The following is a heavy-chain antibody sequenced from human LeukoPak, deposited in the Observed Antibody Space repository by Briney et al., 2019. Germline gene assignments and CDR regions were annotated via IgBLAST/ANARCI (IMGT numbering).Heavy chain of an antibody. Sequence: GASVKVSCKASGYTFTGYFMHWVRQAPGQGLEWMGWINPNSGGTNYAQKFQGRVTMTRDTSISTAYLELSRLGSDDTALYYCARRGPSQRPLVSYYYYYGMDVWGQGTTVTVSS. CDR2: INPNSGGT. J-gene: IGHJ6*02. CDR3: ARRGPSQRPLVSYYYYYGMDV. D-gene: IGHD6-25*01. CDR1: GYTFTGYF. V-gene: IGHV1-2*02.